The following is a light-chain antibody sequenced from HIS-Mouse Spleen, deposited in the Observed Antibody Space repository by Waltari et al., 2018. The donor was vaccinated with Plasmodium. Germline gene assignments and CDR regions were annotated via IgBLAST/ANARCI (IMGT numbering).Light chain of an antibody. Sequence: EIVMTQSPATLSVSPGERATLSCRSSQSVSSYLAWYQQKPGQAPRLLIYGASTRATGIPARFSGSGSGTEFTLTISSLQSEDFAVYYCQQYNNWSFTLGPGTKVDIK. CDR1: QSVSSY. V-gene: IGKV3-15*01. J-gene: IGKJ3*01. CDR3: QQYNNWSFT. CDR2: GAS.